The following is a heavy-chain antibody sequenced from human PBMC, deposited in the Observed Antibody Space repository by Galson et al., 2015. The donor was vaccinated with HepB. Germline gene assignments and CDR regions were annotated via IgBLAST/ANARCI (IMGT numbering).Heavy chain of an antibody. Sequence: SLRLSCAASGFTFSSYGMHWVRQAPGKGLEWVAVISYDGSNKYYADSVKGRFTISRDNSKNTLYLQMNSLRAEDTAVYYCARGGPPGIIAVAGDGYFDYWGQGTLVTVSS. V-gene: IGHV3-30*03. CDR1: GFTFSSYG. CDR3: ARGGPPGIIAVAGDGYFDY. CDR2: ISYDGSNK. D-gene: IGHD6-19*01. J-gene: IGHJ4*02.